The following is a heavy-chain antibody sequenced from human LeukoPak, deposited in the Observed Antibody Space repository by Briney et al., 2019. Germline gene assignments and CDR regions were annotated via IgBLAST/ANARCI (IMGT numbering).Heavy chain of an antibody. CDR2: INMDGSIT. Sequence: GGSLGLSCAASGFTFSNYWMHWVRQAPGKGLVWVSRINMDGSITSYADSVKGRFIISRDNAKSTLYLQMNSLRAESTAVYYCAREYGYNTAHFDYWGQGTLVTVSS. CDR1: GFTFSNYW. CDR3: AREYGYNTAHFDY. J-gene: IGHJ4*02. D-gene: IGHD5-24*01. V-gene: IGHV3-74*01.